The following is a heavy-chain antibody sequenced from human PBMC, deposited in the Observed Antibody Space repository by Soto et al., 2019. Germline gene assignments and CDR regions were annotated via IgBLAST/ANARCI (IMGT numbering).Heavy chain of an antibody. CDR2: IIPVFGTA. CDR1: GGTLSGFG. CDR3: ASGPFSSESSGSYYSGFQH. J-gene: IGHJ1*01. Sequence: QVQLVQSGAEVKKPGSSVRVSCKASGGTLSGFGISWVRQAPGQGLEWMGGIIPVFGTATDTQKFQGRVTITADKSTSTAYMELSSLRSEDTAVYYFASGPFSSESSGSYYSGFQHWGQGTQVTVSS. V-gene: IGHV1-69*06. D-gene: IGHD3-22*01.